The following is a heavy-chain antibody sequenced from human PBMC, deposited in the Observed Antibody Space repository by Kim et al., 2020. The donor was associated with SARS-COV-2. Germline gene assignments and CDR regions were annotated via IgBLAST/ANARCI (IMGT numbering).Heavy chain of an antibody. V-gene: IGHV1-8*01. J-gene: IGHJ6*02. Sequence: ASVKVSCKASGYTFTSYDINWVRQATGQGLEWMGWMNPNSGNTGYAQKFQGRVTMTRNTSISTAYMELSSLISEDPAVYYCARLMGVGGRSSGWYYYYYYGMDVWGQGTTVTVSS. D-gene: IGHD6-19*01. CDR1: GYTFTSYD. CDR2: MNPNSGNT. CDR3: ARLMGVGGRSSGWYYYYYYGMDV.